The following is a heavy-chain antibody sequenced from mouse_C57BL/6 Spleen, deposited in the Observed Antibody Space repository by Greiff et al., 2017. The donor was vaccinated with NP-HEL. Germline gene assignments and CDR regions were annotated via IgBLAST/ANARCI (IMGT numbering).Heavy chain of an antibody. J-gene: IGHJ2*01. Sequence: VQLQQSGAELVRPGASVKLSCTASGFNIKDYYMHWVKQRPEQGLEWIGRIDPEDGDTEYAPKFQGKATMTADTSSNTAYLPLSSLTSEDTAVYYCTGFRRSPEDYWGQGTTLTVSS. V-gene: IGHV14-1*01. CDR3: TGFRRSPEDY. CDR1: GFNIKDYY. CDR2: IDPEDGDT.